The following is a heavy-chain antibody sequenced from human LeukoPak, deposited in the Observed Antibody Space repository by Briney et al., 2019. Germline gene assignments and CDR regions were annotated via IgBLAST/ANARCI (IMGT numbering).Heavy chain of an antibody. D-gene: IGHD6-13*01. CDR3: ARRRPLIAAAGTTNWFDP. J-gene: IGHJ5*02. CDR2: VNHSGST. V-gene: IGHV4-34*01. CDR1: GGSISSYY. Sequence: SETLSLTCTVSGGSISSYYWSWIRQPPGKGLEWIGEVNHSGSTNYNPSLKSRVTISVDTSKNQFSLKLSSVTAADTAVYYCARRRPLIAAAGTTNWFDPWGQGTLVTVSS.